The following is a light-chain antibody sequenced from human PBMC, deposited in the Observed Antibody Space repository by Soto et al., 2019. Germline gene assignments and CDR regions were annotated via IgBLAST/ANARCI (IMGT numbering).Light chain of an antibody. CDR3: QYYDSYSWT. J-gene: IGKJ1*01. CDR1: QSISDW. Sequence: DIPMTQSPSTLSAFVGDRVTITCRASQSISDWLAWYQQKPGKAPKFLIYKASNLESGVPSRFSGSGSGTEFTLTISSVQPDDFATYYCQYYDSYSWTFGQGTKVEIK. V-gene: IGKV1-5*03. CDR2: KAS.